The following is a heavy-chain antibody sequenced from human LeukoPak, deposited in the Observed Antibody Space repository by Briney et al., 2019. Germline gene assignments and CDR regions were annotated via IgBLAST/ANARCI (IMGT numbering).Heavy chain of an antibody. Sequence: PGGSLRLSCAASGFTFSDHFLAWVRQAPGKGLEWVGRTRNKANSYITEYAASVKGRFTISRDDSKNSLYLQMSSLKTDDTAMYYCASICGTFGYWGQGTLVTVSS. CDR2: TRNKANSYIT. J-gene: IGHJ4*02. CDR1: GFTFSDHF. CDR3: ASICGTFGY. V-gene: IGHV3-72*01. D-gene: IGHD1-26*01.